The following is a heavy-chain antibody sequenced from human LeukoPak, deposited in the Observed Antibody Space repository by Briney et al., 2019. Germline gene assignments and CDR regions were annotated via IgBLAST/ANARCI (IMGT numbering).Heavy chain of an antibody. D-gene: IGHD6-19*01. CDR2: ISGSGGST. CDR1: GFTFGSYA. Sequence: GGSLRLPCAASGFTFGSYAMYWVRQAPGKGLEWVSGISGSGGSTFYADSVKGRFTFSRDNSENTVYLQMNSLRADDTAVYYCAKTTAGYSSGRYPGWPVDYWGQGTLVTVSS. CDR3: AKTTAGYSSGRYPGWPVDY. J-gene: IGHJ4*02. V-gene: IGHV3-23*01.